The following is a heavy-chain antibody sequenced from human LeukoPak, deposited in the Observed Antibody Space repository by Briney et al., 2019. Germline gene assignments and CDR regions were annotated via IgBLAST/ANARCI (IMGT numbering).Heavy chain of an antibody. CDR1: GGSISSYY. CDR3: ARDRYYYDSSGSILVAFDI. J-gene: IGHJ3*02. Sequence: PSETLSLTCTVSGGSISSYYCTWIRQPAGKGLEWIGSIYTSGSTNYNPSLKSRVTISVDASKNQFSLKLSSVTAADTAVYYCARDRYYYDSSGSILVAFDIWGQGTMVTVSS. V-gene: IGHV4-4*07. D-gene: IGHD3-22*01. CDR2: IYTSGST.